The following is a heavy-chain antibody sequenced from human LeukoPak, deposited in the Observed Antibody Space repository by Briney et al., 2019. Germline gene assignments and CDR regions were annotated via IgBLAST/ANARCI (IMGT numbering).Heavy chain of an antibody. V-gene: IGHV3-23*01. CDR1: GFTFSSYA. CDR3: AKSSRVDSSGYYRDYFDY. Sequence: GGSLRLSCAASGFTFSSYAVSWVRQAPGKGLEWVSAISGSGGSTYYADSVKGRFTISRDNSKNTLYLQMNSLRAEDTAVYYCAKSSRVDSSGYYRDYFDYWGQGTLVTVSS. D-gene: IGHD3-22*01. CDR2: ISGSGGST. J-gene: IGHJ4*02.